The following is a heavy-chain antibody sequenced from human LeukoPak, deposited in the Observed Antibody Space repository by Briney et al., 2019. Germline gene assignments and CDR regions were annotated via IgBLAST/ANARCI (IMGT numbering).Heavy chain of an antibody. CDR3: ARDAIGIAADGDYYGMDV. V-gene: IGHV3-21*01. CDR1: GFTFSSYS. CDR2: ISSSSSYI. Sequence: GGSLRLSCAASGFTFSSYSMNWVRQAPGKGLEWVSSISSSSSYIYYADSVKGRFTISGDNAKNSLYLQMNSLRAEDTAVYYCARDAIGIAADGDYYGMDVWGQGTTVTVSS. J-gene: IGHJ6*02. D-gene: IGHD6-13*01.